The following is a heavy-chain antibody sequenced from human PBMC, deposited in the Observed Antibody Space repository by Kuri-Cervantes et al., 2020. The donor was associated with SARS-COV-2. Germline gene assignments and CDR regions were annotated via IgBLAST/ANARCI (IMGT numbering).Heavy chain of an antibody. CDR2: MNPNSGNT. J-gene: IGHJ6*03. CDR1: GYTFTSYD. V-gene: IGHV1-8*02. CDR3: ARLLSSTIFGVVIGYYMDV. D-gene: IGHD3-3*01. Sequence: ASVKVSCKASGYTFTSYDINWVRQATGQGLEWMGWMNPNSGNTGYAQKLQGRVTMTTDTSTSTAYMEPRSLRSDDTAVYYCARLLSSTIFGVVIGYYMDVWGKGTTVTVSS.